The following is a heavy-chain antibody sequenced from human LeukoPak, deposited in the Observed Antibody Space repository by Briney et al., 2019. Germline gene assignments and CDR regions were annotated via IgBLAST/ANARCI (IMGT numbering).Heavy chain of an antibody. CDR1: GFTFDDYA. Sequence: PGGSLRLSCAASGFTFDDYAMHWVRQAPGKGLEWVSLISGDGGSTYYADSVKGRFTISRDNSKNSLYLQMNSLRTEDTALYYCPKVPCGGDCYPEEYYFDYWGQGTLVTVSS. V-gene: IGHV3-43*02. J-gene: IGHJ4*02. CDR2: ISGDGGST. CDR3: PKVPCGGDCYPEEYYFDY. D-gene: IGHD2-21*02.